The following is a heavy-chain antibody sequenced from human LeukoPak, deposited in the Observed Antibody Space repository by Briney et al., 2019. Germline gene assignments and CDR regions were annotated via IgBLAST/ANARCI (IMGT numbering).Heavy chain of an antibody. Sequence: GGSLRLSCAASGFTVSSNYMSWVRQAPGKGLEWVSVIYSGGSTYYADSVKGRFTISRDNSKSTLYIQMNSLKTEDTAVYYCTTDRYSSGYYKCDWGQGTLVTVSS. CDR3: TTDRYSSGYYKCD. CDR1: GFTVSSNY. V-gene: IGHV3-53*01. CDR2: IYSGGST. D-gene: IGHD3-22*01. J-gene: IGHJ4*02.